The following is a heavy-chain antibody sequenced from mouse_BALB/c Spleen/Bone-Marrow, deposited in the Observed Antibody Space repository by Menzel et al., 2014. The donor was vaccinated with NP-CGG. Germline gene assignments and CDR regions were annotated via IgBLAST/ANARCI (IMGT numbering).Heavy chain of an antibody. Sequence: EVQLVESGAELVKPGASVKLSCTASGFNIKDTYMHWVKQRPEQGLEWIGRIDPANGNTKYDPKFQGKATITADTSSNPASLQLSSRTSEDTAVYYCARLDLFAYGGQGPRVTVSA. CDR2: IDPANGNT. CDR3: ARLDLFAY. V-gene: IGHV14-3*02. J-gene: IGHJ3*01. CDR1: GFNIKDTY.